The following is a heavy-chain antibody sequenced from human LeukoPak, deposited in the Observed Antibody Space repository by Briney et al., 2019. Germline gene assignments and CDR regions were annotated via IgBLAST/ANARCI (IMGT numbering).Heavy chain of an antibody. J-gene: IGHJ2*01. CDR1: GGSISSYY. D-gene: IGHD4-17*01. Sequence: PSETLSLTCTVSGGSISSYYWSWIRQPPGKGLEWIGYIYYSGSTNYNPSLKSRVTISVDTSKNQFSLKLSSVTAADTAVYYCAGCGEYWDWYFDLWGRGTPVTVSP. CDR3: AGCGEYWDWYFDL. CDR2: IYYSGST. V-gene: IGHV4-59*01.